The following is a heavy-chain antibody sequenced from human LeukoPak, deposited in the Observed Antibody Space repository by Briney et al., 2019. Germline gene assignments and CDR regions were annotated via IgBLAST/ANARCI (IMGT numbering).Heavy chain of an antibody. D-gene: IGHD3-10*01. V-gene: IGHV3-7*01. CDR3: ARDSDGVLDY. Sequence: ETLSLTFAVSGGSVSSSNWWSWVRQPPGKGLEWVANIKEEGSEKYYVDSVKGRFTISRDNAENSLYLQMNSLRAEDTAVYYCARDSDGVLDYWGQGTLVTVSS. CDR1: GGSVSSSNW. J-gene: IGHJ4*02. CDR2: IKEEGSEK.